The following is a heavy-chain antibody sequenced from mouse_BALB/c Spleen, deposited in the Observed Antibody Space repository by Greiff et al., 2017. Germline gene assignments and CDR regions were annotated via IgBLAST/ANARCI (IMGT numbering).Heavy chain of an antibody. V-gene: IGHV2-9*02. Sequence: VKVVESGPGLVAPSQSLSITCTVSGFSLTSYGVHWVRQPPGKGLEWLGVIWAGGSTNYNSALMSRLSISKDNSKSQVFLKMNSLQTDDTAMYYCARVYYGTYEGFAYWGQGTLVTVSA. CDR1: GFSLTSYG. J-gene: IGHJ3*01. D-gene: IGHD2-1*01. CDR2: IWAGGST. CDR3: ARVYYGTYEGFAY.